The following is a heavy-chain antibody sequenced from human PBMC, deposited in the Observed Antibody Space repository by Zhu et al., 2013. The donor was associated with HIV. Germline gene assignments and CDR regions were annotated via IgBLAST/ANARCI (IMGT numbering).Heavy chain of an antibody. V-gene: IGHV3-49*04. Sequence: EVQLVESGGGLVQPGRSLRLSCTASGFTFGDYAMSWVRQAPGKGLEWVGFIRSKAYGGTTEYAASVKGRFTISRDDSKSIAYLQMNSLKTEDTAVYYCTSEHLNWNYGYWGQGTLVTVSS. D-gene: IGHD1-20*01. CDR1: GFTFGDYA. CDR2: IRSKAYGGTT. CDR3: TSEHLNWNYGY. J-gene: IGHJ4*02.